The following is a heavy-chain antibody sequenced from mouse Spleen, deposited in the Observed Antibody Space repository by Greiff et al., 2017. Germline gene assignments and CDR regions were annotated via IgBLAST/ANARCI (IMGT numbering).Heavy chain of an antibody. CDR2: ISTLAYTI. D-gene: IGHD4-1*01. J-gene: IGHJ4*01. CDR3: ARPSGTFYAMDY. V-gene: IGHV5-15*01. Sequence: EVKLQESGGGLVKPGGSLKLSCAASGFTFSDYGMAWVRQAPGKGPEWVAFISTLAYTIYYADTVTGRFTISRENAKNTLYLEMSSLRSEDTAMYYCARPSGTFYAMDYWGQGTSVTVSS. CDR1: GFTFSDYG.